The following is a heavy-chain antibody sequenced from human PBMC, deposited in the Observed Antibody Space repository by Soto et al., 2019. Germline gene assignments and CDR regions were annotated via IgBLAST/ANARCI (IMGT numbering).Heavy chain of an antibody. J-gene: IGHJ3*02. D-gene: IGHD1-26*01. CDR3: ARGGVGSFDI. CDR2: IHSDGSSR. CDR1: GFTFSSYW. V-gene: IGHV3-74*01. Sequence: EVQLVESGGGLVQPGGSLRLSCAASGFTFSSYWMHWVRQVPEKGLVWVSHIHSDGSSRSYADSVKGRFTISRDNAKNTRDLQMASLRVEDTAVYYCARGGVGSFDIWGQGTMVIVSS.